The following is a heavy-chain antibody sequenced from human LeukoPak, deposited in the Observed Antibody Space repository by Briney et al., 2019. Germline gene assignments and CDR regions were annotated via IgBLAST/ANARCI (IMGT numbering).Heavy chain of an antibody. CDR2: IYYSGTT. Sequence: PSETLSLTCSVSGGSITNYYWGWFRQPPGEGLEWIGYIYYSGTTKYNPSLKSRVTISVDTSKNQFSLKLSSVTAADTAVYYCARVSQWPRYFDYWGQGTLVTVSS. CDR3: ARVSQWPRYFDY. CDR1: GGSITNYY. D-gene: IGHD6-19*01. J-gene: IGHJ4*02. V-gene: IGHV4-59*12.